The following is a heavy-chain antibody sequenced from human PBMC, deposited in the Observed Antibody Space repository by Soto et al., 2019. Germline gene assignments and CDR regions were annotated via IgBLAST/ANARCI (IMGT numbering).Heavy chain of an antibody. Sequence: ASVKVSCKTSGYTFIGYYIHWVRQAPGQGLEWLGWVNPKSGGTNSAQKFQGRVTMTRDTSVNTAYMELTRLTSDDTAVYYCARDLGEGATFYYMDVWGMGTTVTVYS. D-gene: IGHD3-16*01. J-gene: IGHJ6*03. CDR2: VNPKSGGT. V-gene: IGHV1-2*02. CDR1: GYTFIGYY. CDR3: ARDLGEGATFYYMDV.